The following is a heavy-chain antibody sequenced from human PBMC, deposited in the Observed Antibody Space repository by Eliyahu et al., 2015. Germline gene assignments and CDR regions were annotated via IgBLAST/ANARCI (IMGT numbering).Heavy chain of an antibody. CDR3: AKAITMVRGVMDY. Sequence: EVQLVESGGGLVQPGRSLRLSCAASGFXFDDYAMXWVRQXPGKGLEWVSGISWNSGSIGYADSVKGRFTISRDNAKNSLYLQMNSLRAEDTALYYCAKAITMVRGVMDYWGQGTLVTVSS. V-gene: IGHV3-9*01. J-gene: IGHJ4*02. CDR2: ISWNSGSI. D-gene: IGHD3-10*01. CDR1: GFXFDDYA.